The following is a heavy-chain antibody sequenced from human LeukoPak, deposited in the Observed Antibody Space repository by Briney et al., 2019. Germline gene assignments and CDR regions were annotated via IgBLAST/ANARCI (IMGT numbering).Heavy chain of an antibody. D-gene: IGHD3-22*01. CDR1: GFTFDDYA. CDR3: AKDIGDSSGYSSSFDY. V-gene: IGHV3-43*02. CDR2: LSGDGGST. Sequence: GGSLRLSCAASGFTFDDYAMQWVRQAPRKGLVWVSLLSGDGGSTYYADSVKGRFTISRDNSKNSMYLQMNSLRTEDTALYYCAKDIGDSSGYSSSFDYWGQGTLVTVSS. J-gene: IGHJ4*02.